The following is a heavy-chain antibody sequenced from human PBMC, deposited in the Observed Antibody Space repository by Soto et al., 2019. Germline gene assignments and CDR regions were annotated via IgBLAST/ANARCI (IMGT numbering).Heavy chain of an antibody. CDR1: GFTISTHG. D-gene: IGHD1-7*01. Sequence: QAQLVESGGGVVQPGTSLRLSCAASGFTISTHGMHWVPQAPGKGLEWLANIWYDGSNKFYAESVTARFSISKDNSKNTLYPQMSSLRTEDMAVYYCAAATTWNFHFPYGGQGTQVSVSS. J-gene: IGHJ4*02. V-gene: IGHV3-33*03. CDR2: IWYDGSNK. CDR3: AAATTWNFHFPY.